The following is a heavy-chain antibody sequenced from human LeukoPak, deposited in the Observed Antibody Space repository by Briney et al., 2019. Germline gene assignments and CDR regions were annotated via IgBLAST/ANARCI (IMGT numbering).Heavy chain of an antibody. J-gene: IGHJ2*01. D-gene: IGHD3-10*01. CDR2: IGTAGDT. V-gene: IGHV3-13*01. CDR3: ARERMVRGVVAWGGFDL. CDR1: GFTFSSYD. Sequence: PGGSLRLSCAASGFTFSSYDMHWVRQATGKGLEWVSAIGTAGDTYYPGSVKGRFTISRENAKNSLYLQMNSLRAGDTAVYYCARERMVRGVVAWGGFDLWGRGTLVTVSS.